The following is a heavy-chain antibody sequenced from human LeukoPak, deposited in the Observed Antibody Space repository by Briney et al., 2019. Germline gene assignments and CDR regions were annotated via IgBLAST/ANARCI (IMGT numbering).Heavy chain of an antibody. CDR3: ARMATPLGSADY. V-gene: IGHV4-59*01. CDR1: GGSISSYY. CDR2: IYYSGIT. Sequence: PSETLSLTCTVSGGSISSYYWSWIRQPPGKGLEWIGYIYYSGITNYNPSLKSRVTISIDTSRNQFSLRLSSVTAADTAVYYCARMATPLGSADYWGQGTLVTISS. D-gene: IGHD5-24*01. J-gene: IGHJ4*02.